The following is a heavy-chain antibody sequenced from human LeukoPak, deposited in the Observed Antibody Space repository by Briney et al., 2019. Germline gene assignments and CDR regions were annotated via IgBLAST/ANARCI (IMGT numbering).Heavy chain of an antibody. Sequence: PGGSLRLSCAVSGFTFCRYAMSWVRQAPGEGLECVSAISGSGATTYYADSVKGRFTISRDNSKSTLYLQMNSLRDEDTAVYYCAKDGPSWYTGNWYGGDYFDYWGQGTLVSVSS. CDR3: AKDGPSWYTGNWYGGDYFDY. CDR1: GFTFCRYA. V-gene: IGHV3-23*01. CDR2: ISGSGATT. J-gene: IGHJ4*02. D-gene: IGHD6-13*01.